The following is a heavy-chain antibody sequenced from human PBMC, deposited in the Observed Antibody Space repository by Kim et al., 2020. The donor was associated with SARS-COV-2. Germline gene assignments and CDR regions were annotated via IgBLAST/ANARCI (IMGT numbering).Heavy chain of an antibody. CDR3: AKDGDILTGYYCYYYYYGMDV. J-gene: IGHJ6*02. V-gene: IGHV3-23*01. Sequence: GGSLRLSCAASGFTFSSYAMSWVRQAPGKGLEWVSAISGSGGSTYYADSVKGRFTISRDNSKNTLYLQMNSLRAEDTAVYYCAKDGDILTGYYCYYYYYGMDVWGQGTTVTVSS. CDR2: ISGSGGST. D-gene: IGHD3-9*01. CDR1: GFTFSSYA.